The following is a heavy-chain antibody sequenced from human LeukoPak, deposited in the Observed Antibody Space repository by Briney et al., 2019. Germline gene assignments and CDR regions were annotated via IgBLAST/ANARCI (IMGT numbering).Heavy chain of an antibody. CDR2: IFSNDDK. Sequence: SGPTLVNPTQTLTLTCTFSGFSLSTPGVGVAWIRQPPGRAWEWLTLIFSNDDKLYSPSLKNRRTVTTDTSKNQVVLTMTNMDPVDTATYYCAHTANSGWYEFDYWGQGTLVTVSS. CDR3: AHTANSGWYEFDY. CDR1: GFSLSTPGVG. D-gene: IGHD6-19*01. V-gene: IGHV2-5*01. J-gene: IGHJ4*02.